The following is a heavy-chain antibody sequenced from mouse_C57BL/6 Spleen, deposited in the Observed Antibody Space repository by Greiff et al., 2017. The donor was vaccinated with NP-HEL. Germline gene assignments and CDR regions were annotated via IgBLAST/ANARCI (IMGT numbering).Heavy chain of an antibody. J-gene: IGHJ3*01. V-gene: IGHV1-72*01. D-gene: IGHD2-3*01. CDR3: ARGEDGYHFLAY. Sequence: VQLQQSGAELVKPGASVKLSCTASGYTFTSYWMPWLKQRPARSLQWIGSNNPYSGSTKYNEKLKSKATLTVDKPSITAYMQLSSLTSEDSAVYYCARGEDGYHFLAYWGQGTLVTVSA. CDR1: GYTFTSYW. CDR2: NNPYSGST.